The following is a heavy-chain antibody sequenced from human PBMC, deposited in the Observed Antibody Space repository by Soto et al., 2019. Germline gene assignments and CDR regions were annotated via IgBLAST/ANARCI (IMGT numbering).Heavy chain of an antibody. Sequence: PSVKVSCEASGGTFSSYAISWVRQAPGQGLEWMGGIIPIFGTANYAQQFQGRVTITADESTSTTYMELSSLRSEATAGYYCVIDGTHYNSNGNADDWDQGPLVPVAS. CDR1: GGTFSSYA. D-gene: IGHD3-22*01. CDR3: VIDGTHYNSNGNADD. V-gene: IGHV1-69*13. J-gene: IGHJ4*02. CDR2: IIPIFGTA.